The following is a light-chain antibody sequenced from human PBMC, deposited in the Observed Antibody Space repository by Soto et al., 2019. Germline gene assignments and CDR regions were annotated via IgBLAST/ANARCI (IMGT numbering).Light chain of an antibody. Sequence: IVLAKCPGTLTLSPGKRATLSCRAGQSVSSSYLAWYQQKPGQAPRLLIYAASSRATGIPDRFSGGGSGTDFTLTISSLEPEDFAVYYCQQVCSSQSTFGRGTKVDIK. CDR2: AAS. V-gene: IGKV3-20*01. CDR3: QQVCSSQST. CDR1: QSVSSSY. J-gene: IGKJ1*01.